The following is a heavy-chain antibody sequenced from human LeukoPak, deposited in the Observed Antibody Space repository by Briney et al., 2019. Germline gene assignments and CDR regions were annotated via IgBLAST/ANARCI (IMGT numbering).Heavy chain of an antibody. CDR1: GFSFSTDW. CDR2: ISSDGSNT. Sequence: GGSLRLSCAASGFSFSTDWMDWVRQAPGKGLVWVSRISSDGSNTKYADSVKGRFTMSRDNAKNTLYLQMNSLRAEDTAVYYCTRDKGGLSLWGQGTMVTVSP. CDR3: TRDKGGLSL. V-gene: IGHV3-74*01. J-gene: IGHJ3*01. D-gene: IGHD1-26*01.